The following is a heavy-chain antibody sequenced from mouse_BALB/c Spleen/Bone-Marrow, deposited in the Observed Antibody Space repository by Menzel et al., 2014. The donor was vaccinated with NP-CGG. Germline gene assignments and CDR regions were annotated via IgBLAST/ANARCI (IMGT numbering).Heavy chain of an antibody. CDR2: IYPGSGST. J-gene: IGHJ3*01. CDR3: TRCYYGYGGVSWFAY. V-gene: IGHV1S22*01. D-gene: IGHD2-2*01. Sequence: LQQSGSELVRPGASVKLSCKASGYTFTSYWMHWVKQRHGQGLEWIGNIYPGSGSTNYDEKFKSKGTLTVDTSSSTAYMHLSSLTSEDSAVYYCTRCYYGYGGVSWFAYWGQGTLVTVSA. CDR1: GYTFTSYW.